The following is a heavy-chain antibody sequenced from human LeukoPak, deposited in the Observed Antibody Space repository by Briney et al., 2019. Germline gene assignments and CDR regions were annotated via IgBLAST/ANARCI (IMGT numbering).Heavy chain of an antibody. CDR3: ARDGSGVWFDY. CDR1: GGTFSSYA. J-gene: IGHJ4*02. CDR2: IIPILGIA. Sequence: GASVKVSCKASGGTFSSYAISWMRQAPGQGLEWMGRIIPILGIANYAQKFQGRVTITADKSTSTAYMELSSLRSEDTAVYYCARDGSGVWFDYWGQGTLVTVSS. D-gene: IGHD3-10*01. V-gene: IGHV1-69*04.